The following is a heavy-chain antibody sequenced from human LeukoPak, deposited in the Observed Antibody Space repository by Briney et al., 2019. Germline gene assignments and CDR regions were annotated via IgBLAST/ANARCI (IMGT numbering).Heavy chain of an antibody. D-gene: IGHD3-22*01. Sequence: SETLSLTCTVSGGSISSYYWSWIRQPPGKGLEWIGYIYYSGSTNHNPSLKSRVTISVDTSKNQFSLKLSSVTAADTAVYYCARLLHYYDSSGYIYYFDYWGQGTLVTVSS. CDR3: ARLLHYYDSSGYIYYFDY. CDR1: GGSISSYY. J-gene: IGHJ4*02. V-gene: IGHV4-59*08. CDR2: IYYSGST.